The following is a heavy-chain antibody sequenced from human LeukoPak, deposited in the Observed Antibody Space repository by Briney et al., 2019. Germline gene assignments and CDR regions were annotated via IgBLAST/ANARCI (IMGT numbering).Heavy chain of an antibody. CDR1: GFPFSTYA. V-gene: IGHV3-15*01. CDR3: TTDLGLTMIRGVIVH. D-gene: IGHD3-10*01. J-gene: IGHJ4*02. Sequence: PGGSLRLSCAASGFPFSTYAMSWVRQAPGKGGEGGGRIKSKGDGETIDNAAPVKGTFTMSRDDSKATLYLQMNSLKAEDTAVYYCTTDLGLTMIRGVIVHWGQGALVTVSS. CDR2: IKSKGDGETI.